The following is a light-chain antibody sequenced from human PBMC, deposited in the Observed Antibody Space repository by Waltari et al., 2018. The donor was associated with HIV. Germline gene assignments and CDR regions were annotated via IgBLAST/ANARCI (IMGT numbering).Light chain of an antibody. CDR3: QQAHSLPWT. Sequence: DIQMTQSPSLVSASVGDRVTITCRASQSIVTWLSWYQQKPGTAPALLIFASSRLQGGIPGRFSCSGSGTNFTLTIRNIQPDDFAIYHCQQAHSLPWTFGQVTKVE. CDR1: QSIVTW. CDR2: ASS. V-gene: IGKV1-12*01. J-gene: IGKJ1*01.